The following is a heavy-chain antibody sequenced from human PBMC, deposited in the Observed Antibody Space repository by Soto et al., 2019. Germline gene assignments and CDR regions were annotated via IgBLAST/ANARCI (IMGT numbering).Heavy chain of an antibody. D-gene: IGHD3-16*01. CDR1: GFTLSSYG. J-gene: IGHJ2*01. Sequence: EVQLVESGGRLVQPVGSLRLSCAASGFTLSSYGMHWVRQAPGKGLVWVSRINGDGSSTSYADSVKGRFTISRDNAKNTLYLQMNSLIVDDTAVYYCARAGGGLDLWGRGTLVTVSS. CDR2: INGDGSST. CDR3: ARAGGGLDL. V-gene: IGHV3-74*01.